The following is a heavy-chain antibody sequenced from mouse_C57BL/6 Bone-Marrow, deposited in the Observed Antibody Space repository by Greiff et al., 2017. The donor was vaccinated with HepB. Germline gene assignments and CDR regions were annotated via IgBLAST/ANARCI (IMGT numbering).Heavy chain of an antibody. J-gene: IGHJ3*01. CDR1: GFTFSDYG. CDR2: ISNLAYSI. V-gene: IGHV5-15*01. D-gene: IGHD1-1*01. CDR3: ARAYYYGSSSFAY. Sequence: DVHLVESGGGLVQPGGSLKLSCAASGFTFSDYGMAWVRQAPRKGPEWVAFISNLAYSIYYADTVTGRFTISRENAKNTLYLEMSSLRSEDTAMYYCARAYYYGSSSFAYWGQGTLVTVSA.